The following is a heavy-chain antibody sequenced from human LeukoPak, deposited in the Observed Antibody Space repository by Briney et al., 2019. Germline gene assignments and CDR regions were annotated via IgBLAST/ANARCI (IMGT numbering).Heavy chain of an antibody. CDR2: INPNSGET. CDR3: ARDRDYSNTERGFDY. V-gene: IGHV1-2*02. J-gene: IGHJ4*02. D-gene: IGHD4-11*01. CDR1: GYTFTDYY. Sequence: ASVKVSWKTSGYTFTDYYIHWVRQAPGQGLEWMGWINPNSGETNSAQKFQGRVTMTGDTSISTAYMELRRVTSDDTAVYYCARDRDYSNTERGFDYWGQGTLVTVSS.